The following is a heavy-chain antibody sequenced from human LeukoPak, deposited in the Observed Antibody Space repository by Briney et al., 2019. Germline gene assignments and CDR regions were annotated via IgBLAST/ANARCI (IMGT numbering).Heavy chain of an antibody. CDR2: IYSGGST. V-gene: IGHV3-66*01. CDR1: GFTFSSYA. CDR3: AREYYYDSSGYYYRDY. J-gene: IGHJ4*02. Sequence: PGGSLRLSCAASGFTFSSYAMSWVRQAPGKGLEWVSVIYSGGSTYYADSVKGRFTISRDNSKNTLYLQMNSLRAEDTAVYYCAREYYYDSSGYYYRDYWGQGTLVTVSS. D-gene: IGHD3-22*01.